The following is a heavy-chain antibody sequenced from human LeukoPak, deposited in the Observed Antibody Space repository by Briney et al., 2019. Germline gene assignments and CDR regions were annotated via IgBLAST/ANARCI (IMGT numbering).Heavy chain of an antibody. D-gene: IGHD6-13*01. CDR2: VYYSGNT. Sequence: PSETLSLTCTVSGDSITSGDYYWSWIRQPPGKGLEWIGSVYYSGNTYYNPSLKSRLTMSLDTSKHQFSLKLRSVTAADTAVYYCARGEVAVSGIAWFDRWGQGTLVTVSS. V-gene: IGHV4-30-4*01. CDR1: GDSITSGDYY. CDR3: ARGEVAVSGIAWFDR. J-gene: IGHJ5*02.